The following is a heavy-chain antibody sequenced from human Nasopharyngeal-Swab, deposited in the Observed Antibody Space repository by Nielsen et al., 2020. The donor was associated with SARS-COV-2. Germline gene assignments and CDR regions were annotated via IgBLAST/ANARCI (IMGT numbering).Heavy chain of an antibody. Sequence: GESLKISCAASGFTFSSYGMNWVRQAPGKGPEWVSSISSSSSYIYYADSMKGRFTISRDNAKNSLYLQMNSLRAEDTAVYYCARVRSSWSAYYYYGMDVWGQGTTVTVSS. CDR2: ISSSSSYI. CDR3: ARVRSSWSAYYYYGMDV. D-gene: IGHD6-13*01. V-gene: IGHV3-21*01. J-gene: IGHJ6*02. CDR1: GFTFSSYG.